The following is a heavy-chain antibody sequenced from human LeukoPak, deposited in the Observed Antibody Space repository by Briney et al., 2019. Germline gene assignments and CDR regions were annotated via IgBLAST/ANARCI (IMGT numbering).Heavy chain of an antibody. CDR3: ARVVRGAVTSNYFDP. V-gene: IGHV4-59*01. D-gene: IGHD4-17*01. CDR1: GGSMIDYF. Sequence: SETLSLTCTVSGGSMIDYFWTWIRQAPGKELEWIGYISNSGTTDYNPSLKSRVTMSVDTSKNEFSLKLTSVTAADTAMYYCARVVRGAVTSNYFDPWGQGNLVTVSS. CDR2: ISNSGTT. J-gene: IGHJ5*02.